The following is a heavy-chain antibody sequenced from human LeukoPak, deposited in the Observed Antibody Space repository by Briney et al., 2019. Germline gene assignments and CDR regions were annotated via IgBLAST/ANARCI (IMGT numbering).Heavy chain of an antibody. CDR3: AKTTVTSEEYFYYYMDV. CDR1: GYTFTSYG. V-gene: IGHV1-18*01. Sequence: ASVKVSCKTSGYTFTSYGLSWVRQARGQGLEWMGCIITYNGNTYYSQKLQGRVTMTTDTSTSTAYMELRSLRSDDTAVYYCAKTTVTSEEYFYYYMDVWGKGTTVTVSS. J-gene: IGHJ6*03. D-gene: IGHD4-17*01. CDR2: IITYNGNT.